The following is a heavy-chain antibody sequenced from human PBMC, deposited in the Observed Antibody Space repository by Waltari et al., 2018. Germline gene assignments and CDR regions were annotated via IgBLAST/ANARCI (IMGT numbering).Heavy chain of an antibody. CDR3: ARDFSGSYFDAFDI. D-gene: IGHD1-26*01. Sequence: QVQLQESGPGLVKPSETLSLTCTVSGGSISSYYWSWIRQPAGKGLEGIGRIDTSGSTNYNPSLKSRVTMSVDTSKNQFSLKLSSVTAADTAVYYCARDFSGSYFDAFDIWGQGTMVTVSS. CDR2: IDTSGST. V-gene: IGHV4-4*07. J-gene: IGHJ3*02. CDR1: GGSISSYY.